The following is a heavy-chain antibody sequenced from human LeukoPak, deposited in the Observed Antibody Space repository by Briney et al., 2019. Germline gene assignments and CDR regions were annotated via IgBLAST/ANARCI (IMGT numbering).Heavy chain of an antibody. V-gene: IGHV3-23*01. J-gene: IGHJ6*02. D-gene: IGHD4-17*01. Sequence: GGSLRLSCAVSGFAFGSEAMSWVRQSPARGLEWVASISPGGGTTYYADYVKGRFTISRDNSKNTLYLQMNSLRAEDTAVYYCARVRPETKRWGYGDYLNGYYYYGMDVWGQGTTVTVSS. CDR2: ISPGGGTT. CDR1: GFAFGSEA. CDR3: ARVRPETKRWGYGDYLNGYYYYGMDV.